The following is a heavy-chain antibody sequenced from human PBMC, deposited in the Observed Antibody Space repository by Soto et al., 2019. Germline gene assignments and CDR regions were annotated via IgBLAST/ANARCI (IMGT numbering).Heavy chain of an antibody. CDR3: ARTDSSNVY. D-gene: IGHD3-22*01. CDR2: IYYSGST. CDR1: GGSISSGGYY. V-gene: IGHV4-31*03. J-gene: IGHJ4*02. Sequence: PXETLSLTCTVSGGSISSGGYYWSWIRQHPGKGLEWIGYIYYSGSTYYNPSLKSRVTISVDTSKNQFSLKLSSVTAADTAVYYCARTDSSNVYWGQGPLVTVSS.